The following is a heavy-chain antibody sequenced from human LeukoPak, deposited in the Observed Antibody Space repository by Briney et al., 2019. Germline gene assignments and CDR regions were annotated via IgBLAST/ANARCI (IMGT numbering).Heavy chain of an antibody. D-gene: IGHD3-9*01. CDR3: AGCTYYDILTGPSDAFDI. J-gene: IGHJ3*02. CDR2: IYTSGST. CDR1: GGSISSYY. V-gene: IGHV4-4*07. Sequence: SETLSLTCTVAGGSISSYYWSWIRQPAGKGLEWIGRIYTSGSTNYNPSLKSRVTMSVDTSKNQFSLKLSSVTAADTAVYYCAGCTYYDILTGPSDAFDIWGQGTMVTVSS.